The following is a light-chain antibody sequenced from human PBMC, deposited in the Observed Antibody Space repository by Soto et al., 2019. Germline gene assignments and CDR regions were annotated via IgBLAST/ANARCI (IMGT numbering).Light chain of an antibody. J-gene: IGKJ5*01. CDR3: QQYNNWPPIT. V-gene: IGKV3-15*01. CDR1: QSVSSN. CDR2: GSS. Sequence: DIEMAQSPATLSVSPGERATLSCRASQSVSSNLAWYQQKPGQAPRLLIYGSSTRATGIPARFSGSGSGTEFTLTISSLQSEDVAVYYCQQYNNWPPITFGQGTRLEIK.